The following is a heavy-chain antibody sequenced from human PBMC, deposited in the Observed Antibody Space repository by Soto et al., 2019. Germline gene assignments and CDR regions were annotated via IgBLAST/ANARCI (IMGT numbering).Heavy chain of an antibody. J-gene: IGHJ6*02. CDR1: GYTFTSYY. CDR2: INPSGGST. Sequence: QVQLVQSGAEVKKPGASVKVSCKASGYTFTSYYMHWVRQAPGQGLEWMGIINPSGGSTSYAQKSQGSVTKSGDTSTSTVYMELSGLRSEDTAVYYCGRVGGGIQQLDSWGGLGGMDVWGQGTTVTVSS. D-gene: IGHD6-13*01. V-gene: IGHV1-46*01. CDR3: GRVGGGIQQLDSWGGLGGMDV.